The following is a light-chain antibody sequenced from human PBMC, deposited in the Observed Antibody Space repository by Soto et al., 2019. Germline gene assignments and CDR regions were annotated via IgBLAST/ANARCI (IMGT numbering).Light chain of an antibody. CDR3: ISYTSSSTWL. V-gene: IGLV2-14*01. CDR1: SSDVGGYNY. Sequence: QSALTQPASVSGSPGQSITISCTGTSSDVGGYNYVSWYQQHPGKAPKLMIYDVSNRPSGVSNRFSGSKSGNTASLTSSGLQAEDEADYYCISYTSSSTWLFGGGTKLTVL. J-gene: IGLJ2*01. CDR2: DVS.